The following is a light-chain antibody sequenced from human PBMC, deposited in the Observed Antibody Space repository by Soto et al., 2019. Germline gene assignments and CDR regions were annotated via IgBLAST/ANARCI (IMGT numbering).Light chain of an antibody. V-gene: IGKV3-15*01. CDR2: GAS. Sequence: EIVMTQSPATLSVSPGKRATLSCRASQSVSNNLAWYQQKPGQAPRLLIYGASTRATGIPARFSGSGSGTEFTLTVSSLQSEDFAVYYCQQYNTWPRTFGQGTKVEIK. J-gene: IGKJ1*01. CDR1: QSVSNN. CDR3: QQYNTWPRT.